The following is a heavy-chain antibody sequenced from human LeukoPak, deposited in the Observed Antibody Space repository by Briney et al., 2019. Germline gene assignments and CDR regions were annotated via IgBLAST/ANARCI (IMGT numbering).Heavy chain of an antibody. D-gene: IGHD2-2*01. CDR1: GYTFTGYY. Sequence: ASVKASCKASGYTFTGYYMHWVRQAPGQGLEWMGWINPNSGGTNYAQKFQGRVTMTRDTSISTAYMELSRLRSDDTAVYYCARDRGLIVVVPAAPWFDPWGQGTLVAVSS. J-gene: IGHJ5*02. CDR3: ARDRGLIVVVPAAPWFDP. V-gene: IGHV1-2*02. CDR2: INPNSGGT.